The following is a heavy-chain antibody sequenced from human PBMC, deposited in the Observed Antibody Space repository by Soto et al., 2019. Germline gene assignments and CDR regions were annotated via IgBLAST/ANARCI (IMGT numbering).Heavy chain of an antibody. CDR1: GGSISSVSYY. J-gene: IGHJ3*02. D-gene: IGHD6-19*01. Sequence: QLQLQESGPGLVKPSETLSLTCTVSGGSISSVSYYWGWIRQPPGKGLEWIGSIYYTGSTYYNPSLKSRVTISVDMSKNQISLKLSSVTAADTAVYYCPRVAVRAFDIWGQGTMVTVSS. V-gene: IGHV4-39*01. CDR2: IYYTGST. CDR3: PRVAVRAFDI.